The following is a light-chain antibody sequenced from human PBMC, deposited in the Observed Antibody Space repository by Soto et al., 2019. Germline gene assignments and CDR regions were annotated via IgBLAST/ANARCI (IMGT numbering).Light chain of an antibody. Sequence: EILFTQSPGTLSLSPGERATLSCRASQSVSSSYLAWYQPKPGQAPRLLIYGASSRATGIPDRFSGSGSGTDFTLTISRLEPEDFAVYYCQQYGSSPTFGQGTKVDIK. CDR3: QQYGSSPT. J-gene: IGKJ1*01. CDR2: GAS. CDR1: QSVSSSY. V-gene: IGKV3-20*01.